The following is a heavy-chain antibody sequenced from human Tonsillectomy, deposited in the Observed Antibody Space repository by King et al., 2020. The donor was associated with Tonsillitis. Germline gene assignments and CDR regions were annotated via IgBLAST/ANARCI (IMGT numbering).Heavy chain of an antibody. Sequence: QLVQSGAEVKKPGASVKVSCKASGYTFTSYYMHWVRQAPGQGLEWMGIINPSGGSTSYAQKFQGRVTMTRDTSTSTVYMELSSLRSEDTAVYYCARGAQEAAAGRAESFQHWGQGTLVTVSS. J-gene: IGHJ1*01. V-gene: IGHV1-46*01. CDR1: GYTFTSYY. D-gene: IGHD6-13*01. CDR2: INPSGGST. CDR3: ARGAQEAAAGRAESFQH.